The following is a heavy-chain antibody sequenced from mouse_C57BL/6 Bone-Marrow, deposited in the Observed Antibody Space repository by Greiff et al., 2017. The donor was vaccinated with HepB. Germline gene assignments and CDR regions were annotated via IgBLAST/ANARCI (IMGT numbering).Heavy chain of an antibody. D-gene: IGHD1-1*01. CDR3: ARSDYGSSYWYCDV. CDR1: GYSFTDYN. Sequence: LVESGPELVKPGASVKISCKASGYSFTDYNMNWVKQSNGKSLEWIGVINPNYGTTSYNQKFKGKATLTVDQSSSTAYMQLNSLTSEDSAVYYCARSDYGSSYWYCDVWGTGTTVTVSS. J-gene: IGHJ1*03. CDR2: INPNYGTT. V-gene: IGHV1-39*01.